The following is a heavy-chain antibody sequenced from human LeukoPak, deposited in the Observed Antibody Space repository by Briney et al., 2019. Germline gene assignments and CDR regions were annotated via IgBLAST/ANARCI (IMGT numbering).Heavy chain of an antibody. V-gene: IGHV3-15*01. CDR3: TTDRGIAVRPDFDY. CDR1: GITFTNAW. D-gene: IGHD6-6*01. CDR2: IKSKTDGGTI. J-gene: IGHJ4*02. Sequence: PGGSLRLSCAASGITFTNAWMSWVRQAPGKGLEWVGRIKSKTDGGTIDYAAPVKGRFTISTDDSKITLYLQMNSLQIEDTGVYYCTTDRGIAVRPDFDYWGQGTLVTVSS.